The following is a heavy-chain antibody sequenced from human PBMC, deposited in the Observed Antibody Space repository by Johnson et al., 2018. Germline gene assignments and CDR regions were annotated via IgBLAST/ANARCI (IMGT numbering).Heavy chain of an antibody. J-gene: IGHJ1*01. Sequence: VQLVESGGGLVKPGGSLRLSCAASGFTFSSYSMNWVRQAPGKGLEWVSSISSSSSPIYYMYYAASVKGRFTITRENAKNSLFLKMNSLGDEDTAVYYCAKDRSGIGGAPAFQYWGQGTLVTVSS. CDR2: ISSSSSPIYYM. V-gene: IGHV3-21*04. D-gene: IGHD1-26*01. CDR1: GFTFSSYS. CDR3: AKDRSGIGGAPAFQY.